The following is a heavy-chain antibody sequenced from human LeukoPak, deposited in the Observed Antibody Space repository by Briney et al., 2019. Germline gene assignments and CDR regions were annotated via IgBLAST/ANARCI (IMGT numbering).Heavy chain of an antibody. Sequence: PGESLKISCKGSGYSFTSYWIGWVRQMPGKGLEWMGIIYPGDSDTRYSPSFQGQVTISADKSISTAYLQWSSLKASDTAMYYCARSMDYGDYEEPFDYWGQGTLVTVSS. CDR3: ARSMDYGDYEEPFDY. V-gene: IGHV5-51*01. J-gene: IGHJ4*02. D-gene: IGHD4-17*01. CDR1: GYSFTSYW. CDR2: IYPGDSDT.